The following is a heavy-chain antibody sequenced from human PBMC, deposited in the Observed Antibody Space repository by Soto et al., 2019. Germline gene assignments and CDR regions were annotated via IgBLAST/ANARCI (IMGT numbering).Heavy chain of an antibody. D-gene: IGHD3-16*01. CDR2: IYYSGST. CDR1: GGSVSSGSYY. Sequence: QVQLQESGPGLVKPSETLSLTCTVSGGSVSSGSYYWSWIRQTPGKGLEWIGYIYYSGSTNYNPSLKSRVTISVDTSKNQFSLKLSSVTAADTVVYYCARDRVPLVFVIWGQGTMVTVSS. V-gene: IGHV4-61*01. CDR3: ARDRVPLVFVI. J-gene: IGHJ3*02.